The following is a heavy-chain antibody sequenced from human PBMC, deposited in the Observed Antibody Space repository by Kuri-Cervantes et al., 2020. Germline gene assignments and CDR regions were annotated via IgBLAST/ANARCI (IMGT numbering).Heavy chain of an antibody. CDR1: GFTVSSNY. J-gene: IGHJ3*02. CDR2: IYSGGST. D-gene: IGHD3-22*01. CDR3: TTESFYYYDSSGYYAFDI. Sequence: LSLTCAASGFTVSSNYMSWVRQAPGKGLEWVSVIYSGGSTYYADSVKGRFTISRDNSKNTLYLQMNSLKTEDTAVYYCTTESFYYYDSSGYYAFDIWGQGTMVTVSS. V-gene: IGHV3-53*01.